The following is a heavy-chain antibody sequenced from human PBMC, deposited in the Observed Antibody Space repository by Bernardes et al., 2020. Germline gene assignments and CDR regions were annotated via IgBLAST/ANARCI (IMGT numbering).Heavy chain of an antibody. CDR1: GDSVSSNSAA. D-gene: IGHD1-26*01. J-gene: IGHJ3*02. Sequence: LSVTCSIPGDSVSSNSAAWNWIRQSPSRGLEWPGRTYYRSKWYNDYAVSVQSRITINPATSKNQFSLQLNSVTPEDTAVYYCARAYSSTEVPPVNDAFDIWGQGKMVTVSS. CDR3: ARAYSSTEVPPVNDAFDI. V-gene: IGHV6-1*01. CDR2: TYYRSKWYN.